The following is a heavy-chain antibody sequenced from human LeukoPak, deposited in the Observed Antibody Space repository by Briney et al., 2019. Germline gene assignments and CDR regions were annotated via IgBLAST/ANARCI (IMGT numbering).Heavy chain of an antibody. D-gene: IGHD3-22*01. J-gene: IGHJ4*02. CDR3: AKNYDSSGYQRAPDY. CDR2: INSDGSST. Sequence: GALRLSCAASGFTFSSYWMHWVRQAPGKGLVWVSRINSDGSSTSYADSVKGRFTTSRDNAKNTLYLQMNSLRAEDTAVYYCAKNYDSSGYQRAPDYWGQGTLVTVSS. V-gene: IGHV3-74*01. CDR1: GFTFSSYW.